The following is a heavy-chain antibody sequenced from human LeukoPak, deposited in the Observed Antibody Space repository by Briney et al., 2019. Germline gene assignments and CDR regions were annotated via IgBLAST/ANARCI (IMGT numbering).Heavy chain of an antibody. CDR2: INPNSGGT. CDR3: ARASGELHLGY. V-gene: IGHV1-2*02. D-gene: IGHD1-26*01. J-gene: IGHJ4*02. CDR1: GYTFTGYY. Sequence: ASVKVSYKASGYTFTGYYMHWVRQAPGQGLEWMGWINPNSGGTNYAQKFQGRVTMTRDTSISTAYMELSRLRSDDAAVYYCARASGELHLGYWGQGTLVTVSS.